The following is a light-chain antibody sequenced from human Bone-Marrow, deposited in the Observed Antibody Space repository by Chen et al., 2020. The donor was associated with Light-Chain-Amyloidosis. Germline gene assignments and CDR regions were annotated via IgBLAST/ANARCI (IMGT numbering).Light chain of an antibody. CDR2: GSS. V-gene: IGKV3-20*01. CDR3: RQYGTSPLT. CDR1: QTISSNY. J-gene: IGKJ4*01. Sequence: EIVSTQSPGHLSLYPGEGANLSCRASQTISSNYLTWYQQKFGQAPRLLIYGSSSRATGIPDRFTGSGSGTDFTLTINRLEPEDFALYYCRQYGTSPLTFGGGTKVEIK.